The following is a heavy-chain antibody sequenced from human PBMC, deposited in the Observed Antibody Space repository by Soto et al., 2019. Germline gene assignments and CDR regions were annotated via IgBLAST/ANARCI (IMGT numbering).Heavy chain of an antibody. CDR1: GIVFSDY. J-gene: IGHJ5*02. V-gene: IGHV3-11*01. D-gene: IGHD3-16*01. CDR2: ISGSGRTI. Sequence: QVQLVESGGGLVKPGGSLRLSCAASGIVFSDYMSWVRQAPGKGLEWLSYISGSGRTIYSADSVKGRFTIPSDNATNSLYLQMNNVRTEDTAVYYCARLPFPWGWFDPWGQGTLVTVSS. CDR3: ARLPFPWGWFDP.